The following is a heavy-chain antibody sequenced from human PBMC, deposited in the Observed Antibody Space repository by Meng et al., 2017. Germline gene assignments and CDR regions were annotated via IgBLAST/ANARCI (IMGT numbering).Heavy chain of an antibody. V-gene: IGHV1-69*06. CDR2: IIPIFGTA. Sequence: VQPLPAGAGAKEPCSSLKVSCKTSGAHFSSYAIRWVRQAPGPGLEWMGRIIPIFGTANYAQKFQCRVTITADKSTSTAYMELSSLRSEDTAVYYCASGPPGWFDPWGQGTLVTVSS. CDR1: GAHFSSYA. CDR3: ASGPPGWFDP. J-gene: IGHJ5*02. D-gene: IGHD7-27*01.